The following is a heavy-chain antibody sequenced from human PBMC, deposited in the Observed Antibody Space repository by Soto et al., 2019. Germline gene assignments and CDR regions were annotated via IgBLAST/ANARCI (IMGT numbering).Heavy chain of an antibody. D-gene: IGHD2-15*01. CDR2: IYYSGST. CDR1: GGSISSGDYY. CDR3: ARRLVVVVAATGWFDP. J-gene: IGHJ5*02. Sequence: QVQLQESGPGLVKPSQTLSLTCTVSGGSISSGDYYWSWIRQPPGKGLEWIGYIYYSGSTYYNPSLKSRVTISVDTSKNQFSLKLSSVTAADTAVYYCARRLVVVVAATGWFDPWGQGTLVTVSS. V-gene: IGHV4-30-4*01.